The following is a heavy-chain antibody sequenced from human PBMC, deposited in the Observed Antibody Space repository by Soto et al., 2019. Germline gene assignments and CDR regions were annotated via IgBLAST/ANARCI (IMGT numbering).Heavy chain of an antibody. Sequence: QMQLVQSGPEVKKPGTSVKVSCKASGFTFTSSAMQWVRQARGQRRAWIGWIVVGSGNTNYAQKFQERVTITRDMSTSTAYMELSSLRSEDTAVYYWAAPNDPEYYGMDVWGQGTTVTVSS. CDR3: AAPNDPEYYGMDV. V-gene: IGHV1-58*02. CDR1: GFTFTSSA. J-gene: IGHJ6*02. CDR2: IVVGSGNT.